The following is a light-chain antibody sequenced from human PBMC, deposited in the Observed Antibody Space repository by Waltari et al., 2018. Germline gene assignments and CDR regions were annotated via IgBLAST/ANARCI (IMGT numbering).Light chain of an antibody. Sequence: EILLTQSPATLSLSPGERATLSCRASQSIGSYLGWYQQKPGQAPRLLIYDASNRVTGISGRFGGSGSGTDFTLTINNVQPEDFAVYYCQQRSEWPRTFGQGTKVDLK. CDR3: QQRSEWPRT. J-gene: IGKJ1*01. V-gene: IGKV3-11*01. CDR2: DAS. CDR1: QSIGSY.